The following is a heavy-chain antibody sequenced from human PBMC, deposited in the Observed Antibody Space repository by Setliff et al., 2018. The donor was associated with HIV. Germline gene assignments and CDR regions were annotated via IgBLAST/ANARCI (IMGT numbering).Heavy chain of an antibody. CDR1: GFSLENFD. V-gene: IGHV3-33*06. Sequence: GGSLRLSCTVVGFSLENFDMHWVRQAPGKGLAWVSLLWRDEVGEYYADSVKDRFTISRDNSTSTLYLQMNSLRGEDSAMYYCAKDPGGVVPVWFDPWGQGTLVTVSS. CDR2: LWRDEVGE. D-gene: IGHD2-21*01. CDR3: AKDPGGVVPVWFDP. J-gene: IGHJ5*02.